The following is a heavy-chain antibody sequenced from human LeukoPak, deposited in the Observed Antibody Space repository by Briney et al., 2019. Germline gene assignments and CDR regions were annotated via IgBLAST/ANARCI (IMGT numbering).Heavy chain of an antibody. CDR3: AREPAGGAMVPYFDY. CDR1: GYTFLSYG. V-gene: IGHV1-18*01. Sequence: ASVKVSCKTSGYTFLSYGITWVRQAPGQGLEWMGWISTYNGNTDYAQRLQGRVTITADKSTSTAYMELSSLRSEDTAVYYCAREPAGGAMVPYFDYWGQGTLVTVSS. J-gene: IGHJ4*02. CDR2: ISTYNGNT. D-gene: IGHD3-16*02.